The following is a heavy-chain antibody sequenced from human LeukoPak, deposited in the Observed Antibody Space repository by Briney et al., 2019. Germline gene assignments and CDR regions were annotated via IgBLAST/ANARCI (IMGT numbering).Heavy chain of an antibody. CDR2: IGASGADT. J-gene: IGHJ3*01. D-gene: IGHD3-22*01. Sequence: GGSLRLSCAPSGFTFTNYAMIWVRQAPEKGLEWVSLIGASGADTSYSDSVKGRFTVSRDNSQNTLFLHMSSLRAEDTAVYFCARRPRDTSGYYLGAFHDWGQGTTVTVSS. CDR1: GFTFTNYA. CDR3: ARRPRDTSGYYLGAFHD. V-gene: IGHV3-23*01.